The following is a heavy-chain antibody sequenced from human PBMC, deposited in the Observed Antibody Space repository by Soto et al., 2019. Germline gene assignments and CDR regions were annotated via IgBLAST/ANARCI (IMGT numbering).Heavy chain of an antibody. J-gene: IGHJ6*02. D-gene: IGHD3-3*01. Sequence: RLSCAASGFTFSSYAMHWVRQAPGKGLEWVAVISYDGSNKYYADSVKGRFTISRDNSKNTLYLQMNSLRAEDTAVYYCARDGDFDDFWRGYVFGEVVISYYGMDVWGQGTTVTVSS. CDR1: GFTFSSYA. CDR3: ARDGDFDDFWRGYVFGEVVISYYGMDV. V-gene: IGHV3-30-3*01. CDR2: ISYDGSNK.